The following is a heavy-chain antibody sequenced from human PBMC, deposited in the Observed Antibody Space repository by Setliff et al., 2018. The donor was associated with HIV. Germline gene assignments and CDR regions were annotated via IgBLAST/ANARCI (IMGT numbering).Heavy chain of an antibody. CDR2: FYETGYT. CDR1: GDFFSSDYY. J-gene: IGHJ4*02. CDR3: ARAGDSRAYYSLDS. V-gene: IGHV4-38-2*02. Sequence: SETLSLTCTVSGDFFSSDYYWGWIRQSPGEGLEWIGSFYETGYTYYNPSLKSRVIISADPSMNHFSLKLSSVTAADTAMYYCARAGDSRAYYSLDSWGQGTLVTVSS. D-gene: IGHD3-22*01.